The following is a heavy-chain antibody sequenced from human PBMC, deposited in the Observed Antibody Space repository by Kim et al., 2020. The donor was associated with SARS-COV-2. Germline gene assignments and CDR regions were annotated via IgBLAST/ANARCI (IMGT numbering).Heavy chain of an antibody. D-gene: IGHD5-18*01. CDR2: ISAYNGNT. V-gene: IGHV1-18*01. J-gene: IGHJ6*02. Sequence: ASVKVSCKASGYTFTSYGISWVRQAPGQGLEWMGWISAYNGNTNYAQKLQGRVTMTTDTSTSTAYMELRSLRSDDTAVYYCARRYSYGSGEGYYYYGMDVWGQGTTVTVSS. CDR1: GYTFTSYG. CDR3: ARRYSYGSGEGYYYYGMDV.